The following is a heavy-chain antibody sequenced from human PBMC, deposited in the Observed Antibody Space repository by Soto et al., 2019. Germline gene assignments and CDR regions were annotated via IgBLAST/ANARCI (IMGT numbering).Heavy chain of an antibody. CDR2: INPIIGVA. D-gene: IGHD2-2*01. Sequence: QVQLVQSGAEVKKPGSSVKVSCKASGGTFSSNTITWVRQAPGQGLEWMGRINPIIGVANYAQKFQDRVTITADKSSTIAYMELTSLRSEDTAMYYCATSRIVIVPGAMEGARNCLDPWGLGTLVTVSS. V-gene: IGHV1-69*02. CDR3: ATSRIVIVPGAMEGARNCLDP. J-gene: IGHJ5*02. CDR1: GGTFSSNT.